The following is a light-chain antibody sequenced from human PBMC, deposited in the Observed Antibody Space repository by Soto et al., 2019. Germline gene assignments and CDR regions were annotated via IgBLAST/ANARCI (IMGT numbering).Light chain of an antibody. CDR1: QSISSY. Sequence: DIKMTQSPSSLSASVGDIVTITCRASQSISSYLNWYQQKPGKAPKLLIYAASSLQSGVPSRFSGSGSGTDFTLTISILQPEDFATYYCQQSYSTIRYTLGQGTRLEIK. J-gene: IGKJ5*01. CDR2: AAS. V-gene: IGKV1-39*01. CDR3: QQSYSTIRYT.